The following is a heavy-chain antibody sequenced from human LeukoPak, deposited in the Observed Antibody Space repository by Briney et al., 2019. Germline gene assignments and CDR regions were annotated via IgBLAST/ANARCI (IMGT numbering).Heavy chain of an antibody. Sequence: GESLRISCKGSGYSFTSYCISWVRQMPGKGLEWMGRIDPSDSYTNYSPSFQGHVTISADKSISTAYLQWSSLKASDTAMYYCARRVGTSSPGGYYGMDVWGKGTTVTVSS. CDR3: ARRVGTSSPGGYYGMDV. V-gene: IGHV5-10-1*01. CDR2: IDPSDSYT. CDR1: GYSFTSYC. D-gene: IGHD2-2*01. J-gene: IGHJ6*04.